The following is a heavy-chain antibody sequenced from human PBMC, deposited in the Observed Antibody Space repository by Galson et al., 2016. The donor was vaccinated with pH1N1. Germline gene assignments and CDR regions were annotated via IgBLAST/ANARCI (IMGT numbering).Heavy chain of an antibody. J-gene: IGHJ5*02. D-gene: IGHD4-17*01. CDR1: GFSLSTNGVG. V-gene: IGHV2-5*01. CDR3: AHNNYGDYVNWFDP. Sequence: PALVKPTQTLTLTCTFSGFSLSTNGVGVGWIRQPPGKALEWLAVIYWNDDKRYSPSLKSRLTITKDTSKNQVVLTMTSMDPVDTATYYCAHNNYGDYVNWFDPWRQGTLVTVSS. CDR2: IYWNDDK.